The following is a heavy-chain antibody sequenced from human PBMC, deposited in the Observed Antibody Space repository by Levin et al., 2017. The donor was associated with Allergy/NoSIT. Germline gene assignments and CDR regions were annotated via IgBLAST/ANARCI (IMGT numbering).Heavy chain of an antibody. V-gene: IGHV3-23*01. CDR1: GFTFSSYT. CDR3: VKRPRASQQGVI. J-gene: IGHJ4*02. Sequence: PGGSLRLSCAASGFTFSSYTMSWVRQAPGKGLEWVSSIGGNGGGTNYADSVKGRFTISRDNSKNTLFLQMNSLRVEDPAVYYCVKRPRASQQGVIWGQGILVTVSS. CDR2: IGGNGGGT. D-gene: IGHD3-10*01.